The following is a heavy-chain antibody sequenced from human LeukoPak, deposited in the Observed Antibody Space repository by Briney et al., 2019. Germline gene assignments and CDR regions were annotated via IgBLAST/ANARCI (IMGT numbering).Heavy chain of an antibody. CDR2: INSDGSIT. Sequence: GGSLRLSCAASGFTFSSYWMHWVRQVPGKGLVWVSRINSDGSITIYADTVKGRFTISRDNAKNSLYLQMNSLRAEDTAVYYCARVIVFRGYMDVWGKGTTVTVSS. D-gene: IGHD1-26*01. V-gene: IGHV3-74*01. CDR3: ARVIVFRGYMDV. CDR1: GFTFSSYW. J-gene: IGHJ6*03.